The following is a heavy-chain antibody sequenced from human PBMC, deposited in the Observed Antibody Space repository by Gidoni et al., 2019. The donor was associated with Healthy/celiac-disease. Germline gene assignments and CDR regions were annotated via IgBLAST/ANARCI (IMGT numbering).Heavy chain of an antibody. D-gene: IGHD2-2*01. CDR2: ST. Sequence: STNYNPSLKSRVTISVDTSKNQFSLKLSSVTAADTAVYYCARDISDCSSTSCFPGNAFDIWGQGTMVTVSS. CDR3: ARDISDCSSTSCFPGNAFDI. V-gene: IGHV4-59*01. J-gene: IGHJ3*02.